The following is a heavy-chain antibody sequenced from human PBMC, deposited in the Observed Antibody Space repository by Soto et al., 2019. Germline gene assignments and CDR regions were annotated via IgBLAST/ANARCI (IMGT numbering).Heavy chain of an antibody. CDR2: IIPIFGTA. J-gene: IGHJ4*02. CDR3: ARGSGMIVVVSPFDY. CDR1: GGTFSSYA. V-gene: IGHV1-69*06. D-gene: IGHD3-22*01. Sequence: ASVKVSCKASGGTFSSYAISWVRQAPGQGLEWMGGIIPIFGTANYAQKFQGRVTITADKSTSTAYMELSSLRSEDTAVYYCARGSGMIVVVSPFDYWGQGTLVTVSS.